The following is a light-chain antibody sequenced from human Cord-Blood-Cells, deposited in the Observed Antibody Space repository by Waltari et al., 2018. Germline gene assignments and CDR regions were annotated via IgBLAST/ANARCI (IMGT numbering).Light chain of an antibody. CDR3: QTWGTGIWV. CDR2: LNSDGSH. Sequence: QLVLTQSPSASASLGASVKLTCTPSSGHSSYAIAWPQQQPEKGPRYLMKLNSDGSHSTGDGIPDRFSGSSSGAERYLTISSLQSEDEADYYCQTWGTGIWVFGGGTKLTVL. J-gene: IGLJ3*02. CDR1: SGHSSYA. V-gene: IGLV4-69*01.